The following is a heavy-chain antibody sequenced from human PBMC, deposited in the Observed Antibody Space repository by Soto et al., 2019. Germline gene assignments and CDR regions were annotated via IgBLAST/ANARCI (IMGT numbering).Heavy chain of an antibody. CDR2: TYYRSRWYN. Sequence: SQTLSLTCAISGDSVSSNSAAWNWIRQSPSRGLEWLGRTYYRSRWYNDYAVSGXIRITINPDTSKNQFSLQLNSVTPEDTAVYYCARGISSSSVWFDPWGQGTLVTVSS. V-gene: IGHV6-1*01. CDR3: ARGISSSSVWFDP. CDR1: GDSVSSNSAA. J-gene: IGHJ5*02. D-gene: IGHD6-6*01.